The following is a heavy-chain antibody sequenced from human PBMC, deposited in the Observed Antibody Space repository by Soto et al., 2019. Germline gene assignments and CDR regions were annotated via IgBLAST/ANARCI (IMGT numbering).Heavy chain of an antibody. CDR1: GFTFSSYS. J-gene: IGHJ4*02. V-gene: IGHV3-21*01. CDR2: ISSSSSYI. D-gene: IGHD4-17*01. CDR3: AGEAGGDYGEIFDY. Sequence: EVQLVESGGGLVKPGGSLRLSCAASGFTFSSYSMNWVRQAPGKGLEWVSSISSSSSYIYYADSVKGRFTISRDNAKKSLSRQMNGLGAEDTVVYYCAGEAGGDYGEIFDYWGQGTLVTVSS.